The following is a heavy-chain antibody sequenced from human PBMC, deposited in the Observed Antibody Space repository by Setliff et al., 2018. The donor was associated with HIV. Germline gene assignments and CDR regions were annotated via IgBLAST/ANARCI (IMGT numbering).Heavy chain of an antibody. Sequence: GSLRLSCAATGFTFSSYVLHWVRQAPGKGLEWVAVMSTGGDIKIYADSVKGRFTISRDNSKNTLFLQMNSLRPGDTATYYCVRDLQYRYCSGDGCDSLDGDVWGQGTAVTVSS. D-gene: IGHD2-15*01. CDR2: MSTGGDIK. CDR1: GFTFSSYV. J-gene: IGHJ6*02. CDR3: VRDLQYRYCSGDGCDSLDGDV. V-gene: IGHV3-30-3*01.